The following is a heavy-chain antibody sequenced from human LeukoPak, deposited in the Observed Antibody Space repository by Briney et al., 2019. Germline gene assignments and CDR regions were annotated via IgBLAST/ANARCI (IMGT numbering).Heavy chain of an antibody. CDR1: GFTFSSHW. V-gene: IGHV3-7*03. D-gene: IGHD4/OR15-4a*01. Sequence: GGSLRLSCAASGFTFSSHWMTWVRQAPGKGLEWVANIKQDGSEKYYVDSVKGRFTISRDNSKNTLYLQMNSLRADDTAVYYCARRAGAYSHPYDYWGQGTLVTVSS. CDR2: IKQDGSEK. J-gene: IGHJ4*02. CDR3: ARRAGAYSHPYDY.